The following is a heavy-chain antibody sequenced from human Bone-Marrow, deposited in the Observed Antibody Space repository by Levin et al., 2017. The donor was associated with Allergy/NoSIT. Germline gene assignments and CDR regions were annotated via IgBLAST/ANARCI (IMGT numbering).Heavy chain of an antibody. CDR3: ARQIRIAIFGAAGMDV. V-gene: IGHV4-39*01. D-gene: IGHD3-3*01. J-gene: IGHJ6*02. Sequence: ESLKISCTVSGDSISSGSHYWGWVRQPPGKGLEWIAAIYHSGSTYFNPSLKSRVTVSVDTSRNQFSLELAAVTAADTAVFYCARQIRIAIFGAAGMDVWGQGTTVTVSS. CDR1: GDSISSGSHY. CDR2: IYHSGST.